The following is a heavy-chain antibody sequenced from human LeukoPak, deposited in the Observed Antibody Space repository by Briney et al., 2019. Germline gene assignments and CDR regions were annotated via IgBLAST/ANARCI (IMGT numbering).Heavy chain of an antibody. J-gene: IGHJ5*02. CDR1: GGSISSGGYS. CDR2: IYYSGST. D-gene: IGHD3-10*01. CDR3: ARESNYYGSGTGWFDP. V-gene: IGHV4-30-4*07. Sequence: SETLSLTCAVSGGSISSGGYSWSWIRQPPGKGLEWIGYIYYSGSTYYNPSLKSRVTISVDTSKNQLSLKPSSVTAADTAVYYCARESNYYGSGTGWFDPWGQGTLVTVSS.